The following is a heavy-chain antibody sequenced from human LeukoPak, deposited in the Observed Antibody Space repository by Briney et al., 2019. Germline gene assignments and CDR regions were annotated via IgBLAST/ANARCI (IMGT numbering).Heavy chain of an antibody. CDR2: ISGSGDST. CDR3: ARNVSSGWYVDY. J-gene: IGHJ4*02. Sequence: GGSLRLSCAVSGFTFSSYAMSWVRQAPGKGLEWVSAISGSGDSTSYADSVKGRFSVSRDNSKNTLYLQMDSLRAEDTALYFCARNVSSGWYVDYWGQGTLVTVSS. D-gene: IGHD6-19*01. CDR1: GFTFSSYA. V-gene: IGHV3-23*01.